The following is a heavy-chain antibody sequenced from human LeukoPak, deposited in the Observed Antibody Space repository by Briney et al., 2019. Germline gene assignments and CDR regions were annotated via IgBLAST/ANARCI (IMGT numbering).Heavy chain of an antibody. Sequence: TGGSLRLSCAASGFTFSSYGMHWVRQAPGKGLEWVAVISYDGSYKYYADSVKGRFTISRDNSKNTLYLQMNSLRAEDTAVYYCAKGEVAAAAPDYWGQGTLVTVSS. J-gene: IGHJ4*02. CDR1: GFTFSSYG. CDR2: ISYDGSYK. V-gene: IGHV3-30*18. CDR3: AKGEVAAAAPDY. D-gene: IGHD6-13*01.